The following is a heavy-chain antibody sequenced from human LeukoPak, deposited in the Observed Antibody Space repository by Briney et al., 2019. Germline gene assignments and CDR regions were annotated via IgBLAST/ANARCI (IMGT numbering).Heavy chain of an antibody. Sequence: GGSVKVSCKTSGYTFTGYYMHWVRQAPGQGLEWMGWINPNTGGTNYAQKFQGRVTMTSDTSISTAYMELSSLKSDDTAMYYCARAPMIVVVFPPRLDFWGQGTLVTVSS. CDR3: ARAPMIVVVFPPRLDF. CDR2: INPNTGGT. D-gene: IGHD3-22*01. V-gene: IGHV1-2*02. J-gene: IGHJ4*02. CDR1: GYTFTGYY.